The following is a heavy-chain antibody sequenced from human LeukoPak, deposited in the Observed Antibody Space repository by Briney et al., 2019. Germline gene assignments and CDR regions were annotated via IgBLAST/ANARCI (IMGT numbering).Heavy chain of an antibody. CDR1: GGSISSYY. V-gene: IGHV4-59*01. Sequence: SETLSLTCTVSGGSISSYYWSWIRQPPGKGLEWIGYIYYSGSANYNPSLKSRVTISVDTSKNQFSLKLSSVTAADTAVYYCARSKDYDSSGYYYGYFDYWGQGTLVTVSS. CDR2: IYYSGSA. CDR3: ARSKDYDSSGYYYGYFDY. D-gene: IGHD3-22*01. J-gene: IGHJ4*02.